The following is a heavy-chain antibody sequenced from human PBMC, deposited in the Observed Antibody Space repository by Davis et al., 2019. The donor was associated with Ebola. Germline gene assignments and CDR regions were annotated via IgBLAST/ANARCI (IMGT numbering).Heavy chain of an antibody. CDR2: ISGNDGGT. J-gene: IGHJ4*02. CDR1: GFTFSSYA. CDR3: VEDSDY. Sequence: PGGSLRLSCAASGFTFSSYAMHWVRQAPGKGLDWVSSISGNDGGTYYADSVKGRFTISRDNSKNTLFLQMNSLRAEDTAVYYCVEDSDYWGQGTLVTVSS. V-gene: IGHV3-23*01.